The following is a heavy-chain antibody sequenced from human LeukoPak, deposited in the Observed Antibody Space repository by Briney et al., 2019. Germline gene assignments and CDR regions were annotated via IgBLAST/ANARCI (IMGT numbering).Heavy chain of an antibody. V-gene: IGHV1-69*04. D-gene: IGHD2-15*01. J-gene: IGHJ4*02. CDR3: AGGGYCSGGSCYGRYYFDY. CDR1: GGTFSSYA. Sequence: SVKVSCKASGGTFSSYAISWVRQAPGQGLEWMGRIIPILGIANYAQKFQGRVTITADKSTSAAYIELSSLRSEDTAVYYCAGGGYCSGGSCYGRYYFDYWGQGTLVTVSS. CDR2: IIPILGIA.